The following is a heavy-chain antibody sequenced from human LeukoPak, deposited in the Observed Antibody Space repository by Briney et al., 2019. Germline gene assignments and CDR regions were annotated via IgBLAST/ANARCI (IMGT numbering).Heavy chain of an antibody. D-gene: IGHD6-13*01. V-gene: IGHV1-69*05. Sequence: VASVKVSCKASGGTFSSYAISWVRQAPGQGLEWMGGIIPIFGTANYAQKFQGRVTITTDESTSTAYMELSSLRSEDTAVYYCARAPHIAAAGIGFDPWGQGPLFTVPS. J-gene: IGHJ5*02. CDR2: IIPIFGTA. CDR1: GGTFSSYA. CDR3: ARAPHIAAAGIGFDP.